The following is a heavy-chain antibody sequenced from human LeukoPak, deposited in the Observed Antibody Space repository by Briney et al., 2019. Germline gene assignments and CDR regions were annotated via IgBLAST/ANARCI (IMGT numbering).Heavy chain of an antibody. J-gene: IGHJ6*03. Sequence: SVKVSCKASGGTFSSYAISWVRQAPGEGLEWMGGIIPIFGTANYAQKFQGRVTITADESTSTAYMELSSLRSEDTAVYYCARGLRWKYYYYMDVWGKGTTVTISS. CDR3: ARGLRWKYYYYMDV. D-gene: IGHD4-23*01. V-gene: IGHV1-69*13. CDR1: GGTFSSYA. CDR2: IIPIFGTA.